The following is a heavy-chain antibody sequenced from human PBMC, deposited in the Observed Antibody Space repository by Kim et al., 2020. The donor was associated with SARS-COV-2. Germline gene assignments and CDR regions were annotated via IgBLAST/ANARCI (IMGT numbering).Heavy chain of an antibody. CDR3: ARDWGIVVVPAAIFPSGMDV. V-gene: IGHV3-30*01. D-gene: IGHD2-2*02. J-gene: IGHJ6*02. Sequence: LTISRDNSKNTLYLQMTSLRAEDTAVYYCARDWGIVVVPAAIFPSGMDVWGQGTTVTVSS.